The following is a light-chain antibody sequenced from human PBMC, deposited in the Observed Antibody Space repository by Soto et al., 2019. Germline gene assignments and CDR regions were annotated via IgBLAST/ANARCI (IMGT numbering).Light chain of an antibody. Sequence: EIVMTHSPATLSLSPGERAALSCRASQSINSELAWYQQKPGQPPRLLIYGASTRATGVPARFTGSESGSEFPLTISGLQSEDFAVYYCQQGHNWPLTFCQGTRLEI. V-gene: IGKV3-15*01. CDR2: GAS. CDR1: QSINSE. J-gene: IGKJ2*01. CDR3: QQGHNWPLT.